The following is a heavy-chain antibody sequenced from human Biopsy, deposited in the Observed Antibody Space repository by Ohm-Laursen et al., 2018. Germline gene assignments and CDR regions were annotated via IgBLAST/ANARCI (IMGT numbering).Heavy chain of an antibody. CDR1: GFTFSSYG. D-gene: IGHD2-2*02. CDR3: AKGGYCTTSSCYMDLDY. J-gene: IGHJ4*02. Sequence: SFRLSCAASGFTFSSYGMHWVRQAPGKGLEWVAVIWYDGSNKYYADSVKGRFTISRDNSKNTLYLQMNSLSAEDTAFYYCAKGGYCTTSSCYMDLDYWGQGTLVTVSS. V-gene: IGHV3-33*06. CDR2: IWYDGSNK.